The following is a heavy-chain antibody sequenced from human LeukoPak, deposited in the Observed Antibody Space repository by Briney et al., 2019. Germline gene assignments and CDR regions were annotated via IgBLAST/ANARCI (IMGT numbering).Heavy chain of an antibody. Sequence: GGSLRLSCAASGFTFSNYSMIWVRQAPGKGLEWVSSISSSSSYIYYADSVKGRFTISRDNAKNSLYLQMNSLRAEGTAVYYCASRRRGYNRFDPWGQGTLVTVSS. D-gene: IGHD3-10*01. CDR2: ISSSSSYI. CDR1: GFTFSNYS. CDR3: ASRRRGYNRFDP. V-gene: IGHV3-21*01. J-gene: IGHJ5*02.